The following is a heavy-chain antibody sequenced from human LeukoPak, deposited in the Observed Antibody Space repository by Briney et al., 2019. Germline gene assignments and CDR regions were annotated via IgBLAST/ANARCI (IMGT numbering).Heavy chain of an antibody. V-gene: IGHV5-51*01. J-gene: IGHJ3*01. CDR2: IYVGDSDT. CDR3: ARCGHYDAYRV. Sequence: GESLKISCKGSGHTFSISWIGWVRQKPGEGLEWMGIIYVGDSDTRYNPSFQGQVTISADRSTSTAYLQWSSLKSTDTAIYYCARCGHYDAYRVWGQGTLVSVSS. D-gene: IGHD2-21*02. CDR1: GHTFSISW.